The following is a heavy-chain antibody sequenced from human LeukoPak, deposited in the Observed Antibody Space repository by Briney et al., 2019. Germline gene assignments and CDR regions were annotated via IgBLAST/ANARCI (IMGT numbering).Heavy chain of an antibody. J-gene: IGHJ5*02. V-gene: IGHV4-4*08. D-gene: IGHD3-22*01. Sequence: SDTLSLTCAVSAGSICNSYCSWARQPPGKGLEFIGYISTGGDINYSPSLRSRATISINPSDNQFSLTLTSVTTADTAVYFCVRGPGRGYDLEPWGQGSLVTVSS. CDR2: ISTGGDI. CDR3: VRGPGRGYDLEP. CDR1: AGSICNSY.